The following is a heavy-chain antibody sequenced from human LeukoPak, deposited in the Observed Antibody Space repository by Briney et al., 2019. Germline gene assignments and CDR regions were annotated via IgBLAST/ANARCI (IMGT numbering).Heavy chain of an antibody. CDR1: GFTFSSFD. Sequence: GGSLRLSCAASGFTFSSFDMHWVRQAPGKGLEWVAFIRYDGTNKYYADSVKGRFAISRDNSKNMLYLQMNSLRAEDTAVYYCARNQRGYCSGGSCYGIDPWGQGTLVTVSS. CDR3: ARNQRGYCSGGSCYGIDP. D-gene: IGHD2-15*01. CDR2: IRYDGTNK. V-gene: IGHV3-30*02. J-gene: IGHJ5*02.